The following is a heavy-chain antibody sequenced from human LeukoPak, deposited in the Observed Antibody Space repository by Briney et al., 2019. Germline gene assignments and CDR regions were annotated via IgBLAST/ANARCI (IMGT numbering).Heavy chain of an antibody. J-gene: IGHJ4*02. CDR1: GGSISSSIYY. V-gene: IGHV4-39*07. CDR2: IYYSGST. Sequence: SETLSLTCTVSGGSISSSIYYWGWIRQPPGKGLEWIGSIYYSGSTYYNPSLKSRVTISVDTSKNQFSLKLSSVTAADTAVYYCVEMATGNFDYWGQGTLVTVSS. CDR3: VEMATGNFDY. D-gene: IGHD5-24*01.